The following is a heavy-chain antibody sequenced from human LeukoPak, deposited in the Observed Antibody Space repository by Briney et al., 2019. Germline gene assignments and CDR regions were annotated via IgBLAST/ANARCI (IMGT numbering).Heavy chain of an antibody. V-gene: IGHV1-2*02. D-gene: IGHD4-17*01. J-gene: IGHJ4*02. CDR1: GYTFTGYY. Sequence: ASVKVSCKASGYTFTGYYMHWVRQAPGQGLEWMGWINPNSGGTNYAQKFQGRVTMTRDTSISTAYMELSRLRSDDTAVYYCARDPSTVTPYPPDYWGQGTLVTVSS. CDR3: ARDPSTVTPYPPDY. CDR2: INPNSGGT.